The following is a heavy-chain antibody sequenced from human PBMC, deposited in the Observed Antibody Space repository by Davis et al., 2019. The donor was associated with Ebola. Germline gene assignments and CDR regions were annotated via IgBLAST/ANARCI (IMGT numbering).Heavy chain of an antibody. CDR3: AQRWGSYRYFRH. D-gene: IGHD3-16*02. Sequence: PGGSLRLSCAASGFTVSSNYMSWVRQAPGKGLEWVSGLSGSGGRTYYTDSVKGRFTISRDNSKNMLFLQMNSLRAEDTAVYYCAQRWGSYRYFRHWGQGTLVTVSS. CDR1: GFTVSSNY. J-gene: IGHJ4*02. CDR2: LSGSGGRT. V-gene: IGHV3-23*01.